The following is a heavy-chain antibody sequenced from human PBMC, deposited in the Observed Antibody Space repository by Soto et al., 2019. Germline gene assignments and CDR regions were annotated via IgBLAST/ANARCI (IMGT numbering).Heavy chain of an antibody. Sequence: QVQLVQSGAEVKKPGSSVKVSCKASGGTFSSYPISWVRQAPGQGLEWMGRIIPILDITDYAQRFQGRVTITADKSTSTAYMELSSLSSDDTAVYYCARPTSTGTTSGYDGDYWGQGTRVTVSS. J-gene: IGHJ4*02. CDR3: ARPTSTGTTSGYDGDY. CDR1: GGTFSSYP. D-gene: IGHD1-7*01. CDR2: IIPILDIT. V-gene: IGHV1-69*02.